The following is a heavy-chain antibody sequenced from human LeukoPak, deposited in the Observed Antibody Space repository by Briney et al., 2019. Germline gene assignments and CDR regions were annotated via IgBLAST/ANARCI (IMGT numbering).Heavy chain of an antibody. V-gene: IGHV4-59*01. Sequence: KPSETLSLTCTVSGGSINNYYWNWVRQPPGKGLKWIGYICNSGSTSGSTNYNPSLKSRVTISGDTSKNQFSLKLTSVTAADTAVYYCARNPPGIRQNAFDIWGQGAMVTVSS. J-gene: IGHJ3*02. CDR2: ICNSGST. CDR3: ARNPPGIRQNAFDI. CDR1: GGSINNYY.